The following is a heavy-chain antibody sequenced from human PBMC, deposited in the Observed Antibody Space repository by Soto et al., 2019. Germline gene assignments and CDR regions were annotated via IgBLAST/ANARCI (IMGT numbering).Heavy chain of an antibody. CDR1: GFTFSNYA. J-gene: IGHJ4*02. V-gene: IGHV3-23*01. CDR3: VREAPRQHPVDY. Sequence: GGSLRLSCAASGFTFSNYAISWVRQAPGKGLEWVSSITGSGRQTFYADSVKGRFTISRDNSKNTLFLQMNSLRAEDTAVYVCVREAPRQHPVDYWGQGTLVNVSS. CDR2: ITGSGRQT.